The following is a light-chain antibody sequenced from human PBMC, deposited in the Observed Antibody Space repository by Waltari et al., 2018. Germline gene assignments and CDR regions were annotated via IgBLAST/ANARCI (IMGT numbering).Light chain of an antibody. J-gene: IGKJ1*01. Sequence: EIVLTQSPGTLSLSPGERATLSCRATESVPANYLAWYQQKPGQAPRLLISGASSRATGIPDRFSGRGSGTDFTLTIARLGPEYFEVYYCQQYGETPWTFGQGTKVDLK. CDR3: QQYGETPWT. CDR2: GAS. CDR1: ESVPANY. V-gene: IGKV3-20*01.